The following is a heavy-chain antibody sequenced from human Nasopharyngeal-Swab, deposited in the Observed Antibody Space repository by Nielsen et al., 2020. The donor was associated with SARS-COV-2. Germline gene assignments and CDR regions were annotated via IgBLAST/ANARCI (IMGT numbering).Heavy chain of an antibody. CDR2: IRYDGFNQ. V-gene: IGHV3-30*02. D-gene: IGHD3-16*01. J-gene: IGHJ6*03. CDR1: GFTFSSYG. CDR3: AKDHKMDSGGGVGYMDV. Sequence: GGSRRLSCAASGFTFSSYGMHWVRQAPGEGLEWVAFIRYDGFNQHYVDSVKGRFTISRDSFKNTLYLQLNSLRAEDTAVYYCAKDHKMDSGGGVGYMDVWGKGTTVTVSS.